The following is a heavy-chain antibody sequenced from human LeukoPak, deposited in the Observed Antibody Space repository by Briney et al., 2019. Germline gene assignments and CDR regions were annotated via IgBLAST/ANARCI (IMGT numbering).Heavy chain of an antibody. Sequence: GGSLRLSCEASGFTFGTFWMSWVRQAPGKGLEWVANIKQDGSEKYYVDSVKGRFTISRDNAKNSLYLQMNSLRAEDTAVYYCARDPYIANYYDSSGYYIGYWGQGTLVTVSS. CDR3: ARDPYIANYYDSSGYYIGY. CDR2: IKQDGSEK. J-gene: IGHJ4*02. V-gene: IGHV3-7*01. CDR1: GFTFGTFW. D-gene: IGHD3-22*01.